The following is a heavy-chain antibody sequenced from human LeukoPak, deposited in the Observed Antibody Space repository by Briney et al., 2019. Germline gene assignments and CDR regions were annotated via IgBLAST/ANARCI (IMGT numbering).Heavy chain of an antibody. D-gene: IGHD2-2*01. V-gene: IGHV3-21*06. Sequence: GGSLRLSCAASGFTFSSYNMKWVRQAPGKGLEWVSFISTTSNYIYYADSVKGRFTISRDNAKNSLYLQMNSLRGEDAALYYCARAGVCTTTSCDGGIDYWGQGTLVSVSS. CDR2: ISTTSNYI. CDR3: ARAGVCTTTSCDGGIDY. CDR1: GFTFSSYN. J-gene: IGHJ4*02.